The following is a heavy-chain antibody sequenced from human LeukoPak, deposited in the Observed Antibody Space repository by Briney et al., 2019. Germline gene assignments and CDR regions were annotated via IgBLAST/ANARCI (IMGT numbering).Heavy chain of an antibody. D-gene: IGHD3-16*02. J-gene: IGHJ3*02. CDR1: GGSISSSSYY. CDR2: IYYSGST. Sequence: SETLSLTCSVCGGSISSSSYYWGWIRQPPGKGLKWMGSIYYSGSTYYNPSLKSRVTISVDTSKNQFSLKLSSVTAADTAVYYSARGPGTYDYVWGSYRPAGAFDMWGQGRMVTVSS. V-gene: IGHV4-39*07. CDR3: ARGPGTYDYVWGSYRPAGAFDM.